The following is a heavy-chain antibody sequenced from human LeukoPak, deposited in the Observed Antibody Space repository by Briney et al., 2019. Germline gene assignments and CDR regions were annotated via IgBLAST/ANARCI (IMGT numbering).Heavy chain of an antibody. J-gene: IGHJ4*02. CDR2: ISGSGGST. CDR1: GFTFSSYG. CDR3: AKGRGSTSIYEY. V-gene: IGHV3-23*01. Sequence: KAGGSLSLSCAASGFTFSSYGMSWVRQAPGKGLEWVSFISGSGGSTYYADSVKGRFTMSRDTSKNTLYLEMNSLRDDDTAAYYCAKGRGSTSIYEYWGQGTLVTVSS. D-gene: IGHD2-2*01.